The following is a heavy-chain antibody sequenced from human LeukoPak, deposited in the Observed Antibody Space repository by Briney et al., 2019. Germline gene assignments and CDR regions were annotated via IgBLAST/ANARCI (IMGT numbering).Heavy chain of an antibody. V-gene: IGHV6-1*01. CDR1: GDSVSSNSAA. J-gene: IGHJ4*02. Sequence: SQTLSLTCAIPGDSVSSNSAAWNWIRQSTSRGLEWLGRTYYRSKWYNDYAVSVKSRITINPDTSKNQFSLKLNSVTAADTAVYYCARGLPDTMIVVVDFDYWGQGTLVTVSS. CDR2: TYYRSKWYN. CDR3: ARGLPDTMIVVVDFDY. D-gene: IGHD3-22*01.